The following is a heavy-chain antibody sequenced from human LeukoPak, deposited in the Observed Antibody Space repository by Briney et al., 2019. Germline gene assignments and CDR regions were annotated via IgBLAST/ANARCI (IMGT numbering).Heavy chain of an antibody. CDR3: AELGITMIGGV. D-gene: IGHD3-10*02. Sequence: IPGGSLRLSCAASGFTFSDYNMRWIRQAPGKGLEWVSSISSSGSTIYYADSVKGRFTISRDNAKNSLYLQMNSLRAEDTAVYYCAELGITMIGGVWGKGTTVTISS. V-gene: IGHV3-11*04. CDR2: ISSSGSTI. CDR1: GFTFSDYN. J-gene: IGHJ6*04.